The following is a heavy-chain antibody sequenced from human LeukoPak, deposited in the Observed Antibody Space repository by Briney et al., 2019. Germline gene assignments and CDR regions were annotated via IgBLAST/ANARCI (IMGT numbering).Heavy chain of an antibody. Sequence: ASVKVSCKASGYTFTSYAMNWVRQAPGQGPEWMGWINTNTGNPTYAQGFTGRFVFSLDTSVGTAYLQISSLKAEDTAVYYCARGGDFWSGYLYYYYYYMDVWGKGTTVTVSS. CDR1: GYTFTSYA. J-gene: IGHJ6*03. CDR2: INTNTGNP. CDR3: ARGGDFWSGYLYYYYYYMDV. D-gene: IGHD3-3*01. V-gene: IGHV7-4-1*02.